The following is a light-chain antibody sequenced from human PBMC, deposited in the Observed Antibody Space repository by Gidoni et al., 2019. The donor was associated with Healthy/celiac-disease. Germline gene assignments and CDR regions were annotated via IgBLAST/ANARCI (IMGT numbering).Light chain of an antibody. CDR3: GTWDSSLSAEVV. CDR2: ENN. V-gene: IGLV1-51*02. J-gene: IGLJ2*01. Sequence: QSVLTQPPSVSAAPGQKVTISCSGSSSNSGNNYVSWYQQLPGTAPKLLLYENNKRPSGIPDRFSGSKSGTSATLGITGLQTGDEADYYCGTWDSSLSAEVVFGGGTKLTVL. CDR1: SSNSGNNY.